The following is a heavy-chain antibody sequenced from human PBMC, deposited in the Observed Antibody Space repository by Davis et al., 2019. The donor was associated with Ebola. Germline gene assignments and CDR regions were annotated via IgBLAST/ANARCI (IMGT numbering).Heavy chain of an antibody. CDR1: GGTFSSYA. CDR2: IIPIFGAA. D-gene: IGHD1-26*01. V-gene: IGHV1-69*13. Sequence: SVKVSCKASGGTFSSYAISWVRQAPGQGLEWMGGIIPIFGAAKYAQKFQGRVTVTADESTSTAYMELSRLRSDDTAVYYCARGVDSGSYYGAFDIWGQGTMVTVSS. CDR3: ARGVDSGSYYGAFDI. J-gene: IGHJ3*02.